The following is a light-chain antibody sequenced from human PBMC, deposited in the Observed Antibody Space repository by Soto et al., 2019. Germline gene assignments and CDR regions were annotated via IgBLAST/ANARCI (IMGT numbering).Light chain of an antibody. V-gene: IGKV1-39*01. Sequence: DIQMTQSPSSLSASVGDRVTITCRASQSISRHLNWYQQKPGKAPNLLIYTASSLQSGVPSRFSCSGSGTEFTLTISSLQPEDFATYYCQQSYSTPLTFVGGTKVEIK. CDR1: QSISRH. CDR2: TAS. J-gene: IGKJ4*01. CDR3: QQSYSTPLT.